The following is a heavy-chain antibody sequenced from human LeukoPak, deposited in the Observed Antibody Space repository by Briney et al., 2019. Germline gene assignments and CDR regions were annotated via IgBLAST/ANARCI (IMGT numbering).Heavy chain of an antibody. D-gene: IGHD6-13*01. V-gene: IGHV4-59*01. CDR1: GGSISSYY. CDR3: ARARHSSSWYKPDIFDY. J-gene: IGHJ4*02. CDR2: IYYSGST. Sequence: SETLSLTCTVSGGSISSYYWSWIRQPPGKGLEWIWYIYYSGSTNYNPSLKSRVTISVDTSKNQFSLKLSSVTAADTAVYYCARARHSSSWYKPDIFDYWGQGTLVTVSS.